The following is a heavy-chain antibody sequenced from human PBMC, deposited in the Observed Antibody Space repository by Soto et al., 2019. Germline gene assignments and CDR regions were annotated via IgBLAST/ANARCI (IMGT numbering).Heavy chain of an antibody. CDR2: IIPIFGTA. CDR1: GGTFSSYA. Sequence: QVQLVQSGAEVKKPGSSVKVSCKASGGTFSSYAISWVRQAPGQGLEWMGGIIPIFGTANYAQKFQGRVKNTGDKSKSQSYMEVRKLRSEDTALDYLARDKKHRHLDLFRPWGQGNLVTVPS. V-gene: IGHV1-69*06. D-gene: IGHD3-3*02. J-gene: IGHJ5*02. CDR3: ARDKKHRHLDLFRP.